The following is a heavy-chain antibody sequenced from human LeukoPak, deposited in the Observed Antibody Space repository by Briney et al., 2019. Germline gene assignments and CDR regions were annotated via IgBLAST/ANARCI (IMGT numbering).Heavy chain of an antibody. D-gene: IGHD6-19*01. V-gene: IGHV3-7*01. CDR3: ARTYSSGWYGVGYMDV. J-gene: IGHJ6*03. CDR2: IKQDGSEK. CDR1: GFTFSSYW. Sequence: PGGSLRLSCAASGFTFSSYWMSWVRQAPGKGLEWVANIKQDGSEKYYVDSVKGRFTISRDNAKNSLYLQMNSLRAEDTAVYYCARTYSSGWYGVGYMDVWGKGTTVTVSS.